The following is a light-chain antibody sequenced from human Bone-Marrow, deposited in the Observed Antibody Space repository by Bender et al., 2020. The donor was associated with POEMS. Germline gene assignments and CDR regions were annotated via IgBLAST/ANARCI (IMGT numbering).Light chain of an antibody. CDR3: SSYRISSTLVL. V-gene: IGLV2-14*02. CDR2: DVT. Sequence: QSALTQPASVSGSPGQSITISCTGTTSDVGSYNLVSWYQQHPGKAPKLMIYDVTNRPSGVSDRFSGSKSGNTASLTISGLQAEDEADYYCSSYRISSTLVLFGGGTKLTVL. J-gene: IGLJ3*02. CDR1: TSDVGSYNL.